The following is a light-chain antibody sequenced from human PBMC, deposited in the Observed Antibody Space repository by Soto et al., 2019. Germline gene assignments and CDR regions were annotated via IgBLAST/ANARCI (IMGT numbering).Light chain of an antibody. CDR2: DAS. Sequence: EIVLTQSPATLSLSPGERATLSCKASQSVSSYLAWFQHKPGQAPRLLIYDASNRATGVPPRFSGSGSGTDVTLIISSLEPEDFAVYYCQQRGSWPDTFGQGTKLEIK. J-gene: IGKJ2*01. V-gene: IGKV3-11*01. CDR1: QSVSSY. CDR3: QQRGSWPDT.